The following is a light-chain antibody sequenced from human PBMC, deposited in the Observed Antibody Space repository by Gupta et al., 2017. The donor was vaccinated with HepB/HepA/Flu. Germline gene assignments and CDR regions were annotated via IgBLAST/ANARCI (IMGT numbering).Light chain of an antibody. CDR2: DVS. Sequence: QSXLTQPXSVSXXXGQSVTISCXGTSSDVGGYNYVSWYQQHPGKAPKLMIYDVSKRPSGVPDRFSGSKSGNTASLTISGLQAEDEADYYCCSYAGSYTYVFGTGTKVTVL. V-gene: IGLV2-11*01. CDR1: SSDVGGYNY. CDR3: CSYAGSYTYV. J-gene: IGLJ1*01.